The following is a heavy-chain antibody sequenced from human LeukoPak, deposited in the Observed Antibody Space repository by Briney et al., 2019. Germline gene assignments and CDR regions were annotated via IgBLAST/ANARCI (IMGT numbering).Heavy chain of an antibody. J-gene: IGHJ6*03. CDR2: IIPIFGTA. CDR3: ARDSSLAADYYYYVDV. CDR1: GGTFSSYA. V-gene: IGHV1-69*13. D-gene: IGHD6-19*01. Sequence: GASVKVSCKASGGTFSSYAISWVRQAPGQGLEWMGGIIPIFGTANYAQKFQGRVTITADESTSTAYMELSSLRSEDTAVYYCARDSSLAADYYYYVDVWGKGTTVTVSS.